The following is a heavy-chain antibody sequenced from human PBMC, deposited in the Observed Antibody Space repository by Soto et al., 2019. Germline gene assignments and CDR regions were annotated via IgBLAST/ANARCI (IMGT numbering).Heavy chain of an antibody. CDR3: ARGLRGVLDY. V-gene: IGHV3-33*01. D-gene: IGHD5-12*01. Sequence: GGSLRLSCVASGFNFGNFGMHWVRQAPGKGLEWLTVISNDENIKQDSVRGRFAISRDNSKNTLYLHLTSLRAEDTAIYYCARGLRGVLDYWGQGTLVTVSS. J-gene: IGHJ4*02. CDR1: GFNFGNFG. CDR2: ISNDENIK.